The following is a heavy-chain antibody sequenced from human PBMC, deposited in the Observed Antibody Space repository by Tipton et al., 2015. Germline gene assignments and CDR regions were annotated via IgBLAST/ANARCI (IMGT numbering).Heavy chain of an antibody. CDR2: ISSGSTYI. Sequence: SLRLSCAASGFTFSSYSMNWVRQAPGKGLEWVSFISSGSTYIYYADSVKGRFTISRDNAKNSLYLQMNGLRADDTAVYYCARGGLVASFDIWGQGTMVTVSS. CDR1: GFTFSSYS. CDR3: ARGGLVASFDI. J-gene: IGHJ3*02. V-gene: IGHV3-21*01.